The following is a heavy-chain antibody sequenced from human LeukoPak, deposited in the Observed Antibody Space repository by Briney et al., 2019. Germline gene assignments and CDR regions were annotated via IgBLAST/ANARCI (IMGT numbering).Heavy chain of an antibody. CDR2: IYYSGST. V-gene: IGHV4-59*01. CDR1: GGSISSYY. Sequence: SETLSLTCTVSGGSISSYYWSWIRQPPGKGLEWIGYIYYSGSTNYNPSLKSRVTISVDTSKNQFSLKLSSVTAADTAVYYCARVRSYGDVDYWGQGTLVTVSS. J-gene: IGHJ4*02. D-gene: IGHD4-17*01. CDR3: ARVRSYGDVDY.